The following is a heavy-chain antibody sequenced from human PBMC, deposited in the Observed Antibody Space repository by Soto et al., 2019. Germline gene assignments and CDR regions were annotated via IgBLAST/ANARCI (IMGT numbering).Heavy chain of an antibody. CDR2: INPSGGST. CDR3: ARATVTTSPLNWFDP. CDR1: GYTFTSYY. D-gene: IGHD4-4*01. Sequence: QVQLVQSGAEVKKPGASVKVSCKASGYTFTSYYMHWVRQAPGQGLEWMGIINPSGGSTSYAQKFQGRVTMTRDTSTSTVYMELSSLRSEGTALYYCARATVTTSPLNWFDPWGQGTLVTVSS. J-gene: IGHJ5*02. V-gene: IGHV1-46*01.